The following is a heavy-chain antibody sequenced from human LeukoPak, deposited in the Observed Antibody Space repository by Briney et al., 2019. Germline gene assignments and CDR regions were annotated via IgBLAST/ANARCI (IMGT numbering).Heavy chain of an antibody. CDR3: ARDKRGSEGYSPLPDWSVP. D-gene: IGHD3-10*01. Sequence: ASVKVSCKAAGYTFTCYDMHWGRQAPGQGLEWMGWINPNSGGTNYAKTFQGRVTMTTDTSISTAYMEPSRLRSDDTAVYCCARDKRGSEGYSPLPDWSVPWGEGTLVTVSP. V-gene: IGHV1-2*02. CDR2: INPNSGGT. CDR1: GYTFTCYD. J-gene: IGHJ5*02.